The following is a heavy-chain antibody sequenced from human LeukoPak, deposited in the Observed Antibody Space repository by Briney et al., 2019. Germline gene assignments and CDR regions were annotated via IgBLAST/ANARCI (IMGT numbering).Heavy chain of an antibody. J-gene: IGHJ3*02. CDR1: GGTFSSCA. CDR2: IIPIFGTA. V-gene: IGHV1-69*13. CDR3: ARDRQGRYYGSGSYYNPGGAFDI. D-gene: IGHD3-10*01. Sequence: ASVKVSCKASGGTFSSCAISWVRQAPGQGLEWMGGIIPIFGTANYAQKFQGRVTITADESTSTAYMELSSLRSEDTAVYYCARDRQGRYYGSGSYYNPGGAFDIWGQGTMVTVSS.